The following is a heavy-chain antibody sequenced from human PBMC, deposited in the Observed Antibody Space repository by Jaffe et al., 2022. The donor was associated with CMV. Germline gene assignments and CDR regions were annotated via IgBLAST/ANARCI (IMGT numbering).Heavy chain of an antibody. Sequence: QLQLQESGPGLVKPSETLSLTCTVSGGSISSSSYYWGWIRQPPGKGLEWIGSIYYSGSTYYNPSLKSRVTISVDTSKNQFSLKLSSVTAADTAVYYCARATITMVRGVILGFDYWGQGTLVTVSS. D-gene: IGHD3-10*01. CDR1: GGSISSSSYY. V-gene: IGHV4-39*01. CDR2: IYYSGST. CDR3: ARATITMVRGVILGFDY. J-gene: IGHJ4*02.